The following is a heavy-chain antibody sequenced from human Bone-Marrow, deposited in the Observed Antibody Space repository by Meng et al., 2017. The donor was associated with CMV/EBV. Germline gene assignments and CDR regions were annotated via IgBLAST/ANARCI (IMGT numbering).Heavy chain of an antibody. CDR1: GYNFNAYY. CDR2: INPNTDGT. V-gene: IGHV1-2*02. CDR3: ARDRYAGTYWGGHDAFDM. D-gene: IGHD1-26*01. J-gene: IGHJ3*02. Sequence: ASVKVSCKASGYNFNAYYIYWVRQAPGQRLECMGWINPNTDGTNYAQGFQGRVSMTRDTSISTAYMELSRLMADDTAVYYCARDRYAGTYWGGHDAFDMWGPGKQVNVAS.